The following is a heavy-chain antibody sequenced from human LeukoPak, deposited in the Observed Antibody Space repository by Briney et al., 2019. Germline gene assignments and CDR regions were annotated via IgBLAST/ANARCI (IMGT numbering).Heavy chain of an antibody. J-gene: IGHJ4*02. CDR2: IIPILGIA. D-gene: IGHD1-26*01. CDR1: GGTFSSYA. CDR3: ARVEVADLYSGSYYVDY. Sequence: SVKVSCTASGGTFSSYAISWVRQAPGQGLEWMGRIIPILGIANYAQKFQGRVTITADKSTSTAYMELSSLRSEDTAVYYYARVEVADLYSGSYYVDYWGQGTLVTVSS. V-gene: IGHV1-69*04.